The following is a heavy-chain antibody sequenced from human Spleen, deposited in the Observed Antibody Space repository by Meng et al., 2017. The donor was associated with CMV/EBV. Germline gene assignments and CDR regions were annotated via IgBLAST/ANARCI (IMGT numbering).Heavy chain of an antibody. J-gene: IGHJ6*02. CDR1: GFTFDDYA. V-gene: IGHV3-43D*03. CDR2: ISWDGGST. D-gene: IGHD2-2*02. Sequence: EGSLRLSCAASGFTFDDYAMHWVRQAPGKGLEWVSLISWDGGSTYYADSVKGRFTISRDNSKNSLYLQMNSLRAEDTALYYCANGGHRLGYCSSTSCYKDRSYYYGMDVWGQGTTVTVSS. CDR3: ANGGHRLGYCSSTSCYKDRSYYYGMDV.